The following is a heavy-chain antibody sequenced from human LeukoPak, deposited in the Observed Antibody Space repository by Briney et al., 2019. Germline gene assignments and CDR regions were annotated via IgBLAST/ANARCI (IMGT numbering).Heavy chain of an antibody. J-gene: IGHJ4*02. D-gene: IGHD4-17*01. CDR1: GFTLSSYG. Sequence: TGGALRLSCAASGFTLSSYGMHRGRQAPGKGLGWGAVIWYDGSNKYYADSVKGRFTISRDNSKNTLYLQMNSLRAEDTAVYYCARDTYDDYVPLDYWGQGTLVTVSS. V-gene: IGHV3-33*01. CDR3: ARDTYDDYVPLDY. CDR2: IWYDGSNK.